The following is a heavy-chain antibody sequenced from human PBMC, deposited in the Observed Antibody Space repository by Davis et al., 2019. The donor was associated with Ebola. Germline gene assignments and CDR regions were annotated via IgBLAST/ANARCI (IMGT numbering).Heavy chain of an antibody. J-gene: IGHJ4*02. CDR3: VRHYSTVWYHYDYFDY. CDR1: GFSVSSTY. Sequence: GGSLRLSCAASGFSVSSTYVSWVRQAPGKGLEWVSVMYTACTTRCTDYADSVKGRFIVSRDNSKNTVFLQMNNLRAEDTAVYYCVRHYSTVWYHYDYFDYWGQGVLVTVSS. D-gene: IGHD6-19*01. V-gene: IGHV3-66*04. CDR2: MYTACTTRCT.